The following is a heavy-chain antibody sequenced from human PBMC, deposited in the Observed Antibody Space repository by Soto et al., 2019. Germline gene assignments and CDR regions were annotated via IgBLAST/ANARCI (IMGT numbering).Heavy chain of an antibody. CDR2: ISQDGAIA. J-gene: IGHJ4*02. D-gene: IGHD1-1*01. Sequence: VQLVESGGGLVQPGGSLRLSCAASGFAFGSYWMHWVRQAPGKGLVWVSRISQDGAIATQADSVKGRFTISRDNAKNNLFLQMNRLRADDTAVYYCLRDQRHWNEFADQWGQGTLVTVSS. CDR1: GFAFGSYW. CDR3: LRDQRHWNEFADQ. V-gene: IGHV3-74*01.